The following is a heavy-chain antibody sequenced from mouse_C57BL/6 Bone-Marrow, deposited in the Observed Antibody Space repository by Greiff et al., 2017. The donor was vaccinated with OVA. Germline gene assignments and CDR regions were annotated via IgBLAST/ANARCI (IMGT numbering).Heavy chain of an antibody. CDR1: GYTFTTYP. Sequence: VQLQQSGAELVKPGASVKMSCKASGYTFTTYPIEWMKQNHGKSLEWIGNFHPYNDDTQYNEKFKGKATLTVAKSSSTVYLELSRLTSDDTAVYDCARHNGYYSYDYWGQGTLVTVSA. D-gene: IGHD2-3*01. CDR2: FHPYNDDT. J-gene: IGHJ3*01. CDR3: ARHNGYYSYDY. V-gene: IGHV1-47*01.